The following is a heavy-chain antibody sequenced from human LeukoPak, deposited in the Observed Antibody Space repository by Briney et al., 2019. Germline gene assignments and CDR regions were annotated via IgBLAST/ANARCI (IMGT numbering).Heavy chain of an antibody. D-gene: IGHD2-2*01. CDR2: IIPILGIA. CDR3: ARDLTRGYCSTPSCPHNWFDP. Sequence: SVKVSCKASGGTFSSYAISWVRQAPGQGLEWMGRIIPILGIANYAQKFQGRVTITADKSTSTAYMELSSLRSEDTAVYYCARDLTRGYCSTPSCPHNWFDPWGQGTLVTVSS. V-gene: IGHV1-69*04. J-gene: IGHJ5*02. CDR1: GGTFSSYA.